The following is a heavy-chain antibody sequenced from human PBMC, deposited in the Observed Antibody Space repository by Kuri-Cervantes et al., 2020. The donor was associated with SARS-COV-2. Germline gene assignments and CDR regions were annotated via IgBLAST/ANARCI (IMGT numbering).Heavy chain of an antibody. Sequence: GSLRLSCTVSSGSISSGDYYWGWIRQPPGKGLEWIGSIFRSGITYYSPSLKSRVTMSVDTTKNQFSLKLSSVTAADTAVYYCARIDYHTSGYYYYYYYMDVWGKGTTVTVSS. V-gene: IGHV4-39*01. D-gene: IGHD3-22*01. CDR1: SGSISSGDYY. CDR3: ARIDYHTSGYYYYYYYMDV. J-gene: IGHJ6*03. CDR2: IFRSGIT.